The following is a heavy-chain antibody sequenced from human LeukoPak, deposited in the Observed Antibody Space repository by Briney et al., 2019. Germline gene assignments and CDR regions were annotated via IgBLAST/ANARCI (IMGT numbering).Heavy chain of an antibody. Sequence: PGGSLRLSCAVSGFTFTNYYMSWVRQAPGKGLEWVSAISGSGGSTYYADSVKGRFTISRDNAKNSLYLQMNSLRDEDTAVYYCARDIHGDGEFDYWGQGTLVTVSS. CDR1: GFTFTNYY. CDR2: ISGSGGST. J-gene: IGHJ4*02. D-gene: IGHD4-17*01. V-gene: IGHV3-23*01. CDR3: ARDIHGDGEFDY.